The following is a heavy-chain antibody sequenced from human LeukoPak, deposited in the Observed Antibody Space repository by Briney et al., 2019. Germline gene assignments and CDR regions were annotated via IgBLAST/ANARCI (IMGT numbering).Heavy chain of an antibody. D-gene: IGHD2-2*01. CDR2: IIPILGIA. CDR1: GGTFSSYA. Sequence: VASVKVSCKASGGTFSSYAISWVRQAPGQGLEWMGRIIPILGIANYAQKFQGRVTITADKSTSTAYMELSSLRSEDTAVYYCARVVVPAAMRVNYYYYYGMDVWGQGTTVTVSS. CDR3: ARVVVPAAMRVNYYYYYGMDV. V-gene: IGHV1-69*04. J-gene: IGHJ6*02.